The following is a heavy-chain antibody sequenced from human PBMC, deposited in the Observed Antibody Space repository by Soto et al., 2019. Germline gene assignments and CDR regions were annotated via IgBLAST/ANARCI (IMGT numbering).Heavy chain of an antibody. V-gene: IGHV3-30*18. J-gene: IGHJ4*02. CDR3: AKDPRGSYYICLDY. CDR2: ISDDGSET. Sequence: QVQLVESGGGVVQPGRSLRLSCAASGFMFSYYGMHWVSQTPGKGLEWVAAISDDGSETDYADSEKGRFTISRDNSKTTLYLQMNSLRGEDTAVYYCAKDPRGSYYICLDYWGQGTLVTVSS. D-gene: IGHD3-10*01. CDR1: GFMFSYYG.